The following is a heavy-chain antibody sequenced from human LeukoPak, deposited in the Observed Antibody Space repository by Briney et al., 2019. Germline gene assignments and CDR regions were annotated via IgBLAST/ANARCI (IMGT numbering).Heavy chain of an antibody. CDR3: ARVYRAPHAFYYYYYMDV. D-gene: IGHD1-14*01. J-gene: IGHJ6*03. Sequence: SETLSLTCAVYGGSFSGYYWSWIRQPPGKGLEWIGEINHSGSTNYNPSLKSRVTISVDTSKNQFSLKLSSVTAADTAVYYCARVYRAPHAFYYYYYMDVWGKGTTVTVSS. V-gene: IGHV4-34*01. CDR1: GGSFSGYY. CDR2: INHSGST.